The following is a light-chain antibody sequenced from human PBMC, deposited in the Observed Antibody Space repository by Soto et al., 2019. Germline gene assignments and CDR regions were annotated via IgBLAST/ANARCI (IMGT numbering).Light chain of an antibody. Sequence: QSVLTQPPSASGTPGQRVTISCSGSSSNIGTNTVNWYRQLPGTAPKLLMFVNSQRSSGVPDRISGSKSGTSASLAISGLQSEDEADYYCAAWDESLNGLVFGTGTKVTVL. CDR3: AAWDESLNGLV. CDR2: VNS. J-gene: IGLJ1*01. V-gene: IGLV1-44*01. CDR1: SSNIGTNT.